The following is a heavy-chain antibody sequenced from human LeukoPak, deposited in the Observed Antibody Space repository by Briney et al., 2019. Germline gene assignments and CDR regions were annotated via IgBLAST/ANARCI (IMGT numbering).Heavy chain of an antibody. CDR3: AKCETYYYGSGSYHFDY. CDR2: ISGSGGST. D-gene: IGHD3-10*01. J-gene: IGHJ4*02. Sequence: GGSLRLSCAASGFTFDDYAMHWVRQAPGKGLEWVSAISGSGGSTYYADSVKGRFTISRDNSKNTLYLQMNSLRAEDTAVYYCAKCETYYYGSGSYHFDYWGQGTLVTVSS. V-gene: IGHV3-23*01. CDR1: GFTFDDYA.